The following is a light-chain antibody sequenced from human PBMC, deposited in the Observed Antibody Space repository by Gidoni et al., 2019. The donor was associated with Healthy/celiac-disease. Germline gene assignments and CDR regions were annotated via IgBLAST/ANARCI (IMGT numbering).Light chain of an antibody. V-gene: IGKV3-11*01. J-gene: IGKJ2*01. CDR2: DAS. CDR3: QQRSNWPPGYT. CDR1: QRVSSY. Sequence: IVLTQSPATLSLSPGERATRSCRASQRVSSYLAWYQQKTGQAPRLLIYDASNRATGIPARFSGSGSGTDFTLTISSLEPEDFAVYYCQQRSNWPPGYTFXXXTKLEIK.